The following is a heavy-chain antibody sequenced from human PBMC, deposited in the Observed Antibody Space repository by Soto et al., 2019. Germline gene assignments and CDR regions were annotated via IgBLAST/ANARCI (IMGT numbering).Heavy chain of an antibody. J-gene: IGHJ6*02. Sequence: QLQLQESGPGLVKPSETLSLSCTVSGGCISSSFYWGWIRQPPGKGLEWIGSIYGTGNTYYNPSLKGRVTISADTSKNQFFLNLISVTAADTAVYYCRSSSRYSTDVWGQGATVTVSS. V-gene: IGHV4-39*01. CDR1: GGCISSSFY. CDR3: RSSSRYSTDV. CDR2: IYGTGNT. D-gene: IGHD6-19*01.